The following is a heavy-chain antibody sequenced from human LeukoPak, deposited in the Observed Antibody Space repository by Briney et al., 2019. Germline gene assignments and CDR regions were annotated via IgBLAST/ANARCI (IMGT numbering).Heavy chain of an antibody. J-gene: IGHJ4*02. D-gene: IGHD3-22*01. CDR1: RLTFSTFG. Sequence: GGSLRLSCAASRLTFSTFGMHWVRQAPGKGLEWVAVISSDGNDKYYADSVRGRFTISRDNSKDTLYLQMSSLRIEDTAVYYCTAATKYHDYYYDYWGQGTLVTVSS. CDR2: ISSDGNDK. CDR3: TAATKYHDYYYDY. V-gene: IGHV3-30*03.